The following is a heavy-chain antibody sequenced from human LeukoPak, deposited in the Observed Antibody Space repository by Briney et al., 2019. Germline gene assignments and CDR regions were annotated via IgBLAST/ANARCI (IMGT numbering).Heavy chain of an antibody. CDR2: IYYSGST. J-gene: IGHJ6*02. V-gene: IGHV4-59*01. Sequence: PSETLSLTCTVSGGSISSYYWSWIRQPPGKGLEWIGYIYYSGSTHYNPSLKSRVTISVDTSKNQFSLKLSSVAAADTAVYYCARVVGGGSHMDVWGQGTTVTVSS. CDR3: ARVVGGGSHMDV. CDR1: GGSISSYY. D-gene: IGHD3-16*01.